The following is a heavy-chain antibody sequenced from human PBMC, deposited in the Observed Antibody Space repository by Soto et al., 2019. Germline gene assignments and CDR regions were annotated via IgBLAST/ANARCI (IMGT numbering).Heavy chain of an antibody. V-gene: IGHV1-69*06. CDR2: IIPIFGTA. CDR3: TRAYGAETFDF. Sequence: GASVKVSCKASGGTFSSYAISWVRQAPGQGLEWMGGIIPIFGTASYAQKFQGRVTITADKSTSTAYMELSSLRSDDTATYYCTRAYGAETFDFWGQGTRVTVSS. D-gene: IGHD3-10*01. J-gene: IGHJ5*01. CDR1: GGTFSSYA.